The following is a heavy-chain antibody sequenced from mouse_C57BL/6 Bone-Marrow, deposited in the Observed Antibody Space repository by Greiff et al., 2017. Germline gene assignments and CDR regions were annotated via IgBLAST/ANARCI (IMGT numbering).Heavy chain of an antibody. D-gene: IGHD1-1*01. CDR2: ISYDGSN. V-gene: IGHV3-6*01. J-gene: IGHJ1*03. CDR3: ARITTVRRGYFDV. Sequence: DVKLQESGPGLVKPSQSLSLTCSVTGYSITSGYYWNWIRQFPGNKLEWMGYISYDGSNNYNPSLKNRISITRDTSKNQFFLKLNSVTTEDTATYYCARITTVRRGYFDVWGTGTTVTVSS. CDR1: GYSITSGYY.